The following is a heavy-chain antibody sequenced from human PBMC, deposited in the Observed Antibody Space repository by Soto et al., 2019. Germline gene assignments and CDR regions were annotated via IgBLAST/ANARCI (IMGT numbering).Heavy chain of an antibody. CDR3: ARSAPYDY. CDR2: INPNGGST. CDR1: GYTFTNYY. V-gene: IGHV1-46*01. Sequence: GQLMQSGAEVKKPGASVRVSCKASGYTFTNYYVHWVRQAPGKGLEWMGFINPNGGSTTYAQKFQGRFTVTTDTSTRTVYMQLSSLRSADTAVFYCARSAPYDYWGQGTLVTVSS. J-gene: IGHJ4*02.